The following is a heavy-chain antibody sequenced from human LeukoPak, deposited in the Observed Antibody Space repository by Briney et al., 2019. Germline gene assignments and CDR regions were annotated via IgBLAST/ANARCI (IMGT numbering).Heavy chain of an antibody. J-gene: IGHJ4*02. V-gene: IGHV4-59*01. CDR3: ARVFRNHYDSRGSYYFDF. CDR1: GGSISSYY. D-gene: IGHD3-22*01. CDR2: IYYSGST. Sequence: PSETLSLTCTVSGGSISSYYWSWIRQPPGKGLEWIGYIYYSGSTNYNPSLQSRVTISVDTSKHQFSLKLSSVTAADTAVYYCARVFRNHYDSRGSYYFDFGGEGTLDTVST.